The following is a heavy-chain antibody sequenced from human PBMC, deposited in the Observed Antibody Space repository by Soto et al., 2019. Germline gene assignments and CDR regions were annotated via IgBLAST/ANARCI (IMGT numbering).Heavy chain of an antibody. CDR3: ARDHPQWSTDSIQDAFDI. Sequence: GASVKVSCKASGYTFTTDALHWLSQAPGQRLEWMGSINPGNGNIKYSQKFQGRVTITGDTSASTAYMELSSLRSDDTAVYYCARDHPQWSTDSIQDAFDIWGQGTMVTVS. V-gene: IGHV1-3*01. J-gene: IGHJ3*02. D-gene: IGHD3-22*01. CDR2: INPGNGNI. CDR1: GYTFTTDA.